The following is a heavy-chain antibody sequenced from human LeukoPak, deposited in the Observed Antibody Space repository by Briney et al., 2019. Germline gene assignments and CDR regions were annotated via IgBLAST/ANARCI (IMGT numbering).Heavy chain of an antibody. D-gene: IGHD2-2*01. J-gene: IGHJ6*02. CDR2: IYTSGST. CDR3: ARAPAIVVVPAANYYYYGMDV. CDR1: GGSTSSGSYY. Sequence: SETLSLTCTVSGGSTSSGSYYWSWIRQPAGKGLEWIGRIYTSGSTNYNPSLKSRVTISVDTSKNQFSLKLSSVTAADTAVYYCARAPAIVVVPAANYYYYGMDVWGQGTTVTVSS. V-gene: IGHV4-61*02.